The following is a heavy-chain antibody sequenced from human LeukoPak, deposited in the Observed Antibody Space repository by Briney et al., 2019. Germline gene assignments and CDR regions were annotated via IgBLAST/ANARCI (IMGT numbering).Heavy chain of an antibody. Sequence: SETLSLTCTVSGGSISSYYWSWIRQPAGKGLEWIGRIYTSGSTNYNPSLKSRVTMSVDTSKNQFSLKLSSVTAADTAVYYCARHPRIAAAGTHDYWGQGTLVTVSS. D-gene: IGHD6-13*01. J-gene: IGHJ4*02. CDR3: ARHPRIAAAGTHDY. CDR2: IYTSGST. V-gene: IGHV4-4*07. CDR1: GGSISSYY.